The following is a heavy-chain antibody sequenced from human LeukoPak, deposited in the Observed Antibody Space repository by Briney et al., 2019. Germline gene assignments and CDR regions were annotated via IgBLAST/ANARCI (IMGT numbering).Heavy chain of an antibody. D-gene: IGHD3-3*01. V-gene: IGHV1-18*01. CDR2: ISAYNGNT. CDR1: GYTFTSYG. CDR3: AREGGGLLRFTRYYFDY. Sequence: ASVKVSCKASGYTFTSYGISWVRQAPGQGLEWMGWISAYNGNTNYAQKLQGRVTMTTDTSTSTAYMELRSLRSDDTAVYYCAREGGGLLRFTRYYFDYWGQGTLVTVSS. J-gene: IGHJ4*02.